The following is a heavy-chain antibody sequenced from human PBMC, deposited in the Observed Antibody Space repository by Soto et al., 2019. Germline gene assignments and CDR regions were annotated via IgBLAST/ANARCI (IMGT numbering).Heavy chain of an antibody. V-gene: IGHV3-64D*08. CDR1: GFTFSSYA. CDR2: ISSNGGST. Sequence: PGGSLRLSCSASGFTFSSYAMHWVRQAPGKGLEYVSAISSNGGSTYYADSVKGRFTISRDNSKNTLYLQMSSLRAEDTAVYYCVKDLKYSGYDYVHLYYYYYGMDVWGQGTTVTVSS. D-gene: IGHD5-12*01. CDR3: VKDLKYSGYDYVHLYYYYYGMDV. J-gene: IGHJ6*02.